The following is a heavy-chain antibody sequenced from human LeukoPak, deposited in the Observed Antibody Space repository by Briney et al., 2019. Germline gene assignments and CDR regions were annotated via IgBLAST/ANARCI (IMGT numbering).Heavy chain of an antibody. CDR2: IITYNGNT. Sequence: AAAQVPCKASGYTTSSCDNRCVGRAPAERGQGMVWIITYNGNTNYAQKLQGRVTMTTDTSTSTTYMELRSLRSGDTAVYCCARVWWLRGGIFDYWGQGALVTVSS. CDR1: GYTTSSCD. D-gene: IGHD5-12*01. CDR3: ARVWWLRGGIFDY. V-gene: IGHV1-18*01. J-gene: IGHJ4*02.